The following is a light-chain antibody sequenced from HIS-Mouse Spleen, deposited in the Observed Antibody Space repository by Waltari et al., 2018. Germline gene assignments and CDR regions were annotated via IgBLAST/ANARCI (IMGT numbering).Light chain of an antibody. Sequence: DTATLSCRASQSVSSSYLAWYQQKPGQAPRLLIYGASSRATGIPDRFSGSGSGTDFTLTISRLEPEDFAVYYCQQYGSSPPYTFGQGTKLEIK. J-gene: IGKJ2*01. CDR1: QSVSSSY. V-gene: IGKV3-20*01. CDR2: GAS. CDR3: QQYGSSPPYT.